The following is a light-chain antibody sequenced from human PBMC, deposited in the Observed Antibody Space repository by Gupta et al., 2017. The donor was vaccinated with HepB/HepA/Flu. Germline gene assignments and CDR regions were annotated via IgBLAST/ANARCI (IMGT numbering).Light chain of an antibody. CDR1: SSNIGAGYD. V-gene: IGLV1-40*02. CDR2: GNN. CDR3: QSFDSSLSGWV. J-gene: IGLJ2*01. Sequence: QSVVTPPPSVSGAPGQRVPISCNGSSSNIGAGYDVHWYQQFPETALKLLIYGNNNRPSGVPDRFSGSKFDTSASLAITGLQADDEADYYCQSFDSSLSGWVFGGGTKLTVL.